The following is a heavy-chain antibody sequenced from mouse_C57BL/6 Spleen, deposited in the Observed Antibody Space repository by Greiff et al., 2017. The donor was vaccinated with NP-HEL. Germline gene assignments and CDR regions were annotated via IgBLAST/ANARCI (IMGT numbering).Heavy chain of an antibody. CDR1: GFNIKDYY. CDR2: IDPEDGDT. CDR3: ARGGDYSNYVDYYAMDY. V-gene: IGHV14-2*01. J-gene: IGHJ4*01. D-gene: IGHD2-5*01. Sequence: VQLQQSGAELVKPGASVKLSCTASGFNIKDYYMHWVKQRTEQGLEWIGRIDPEDGDTKYAPKFQGKATITADTSSNTAYLQLSSLTSEDTAVYYCARGGDYSNYVDYYAMDYWGQGTSVTVSS.